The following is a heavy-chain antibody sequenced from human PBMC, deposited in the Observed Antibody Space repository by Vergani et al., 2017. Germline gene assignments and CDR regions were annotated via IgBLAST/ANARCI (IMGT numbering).Heavy chain of an antibody. CDR3: AKGPDDYYGSGSYYSISGAFDI. CDR1: GFTFSSYA. J-gene: IGHJ3*02. CDR2: ISGSGGST. D-gene: IGHD3-10*01. Sequence: VQLLESGGGLVQPGGSLRLSCAASGFTFSSYAMSWVRQAPGKGLEWVSAISGSGGSTYYADSVKGRFTISRDNSKNTLYLQMNSLRAEDTAVYYCAKGPDDYYGSGSYYSISGAFDIWGQGTMVTVSS. V-gene: IGHV3-23*01.